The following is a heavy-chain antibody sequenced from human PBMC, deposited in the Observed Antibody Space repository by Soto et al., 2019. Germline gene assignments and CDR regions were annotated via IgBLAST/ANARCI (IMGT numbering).Heavy chain of an antibody. V-gene: IGHV3-30*18. CDR1: GFTFSSYG. CDR2: ISYDGSNK. CDR3: AKDVSYCSGSSCSG. Sequence: QVQLVESGGGVVQPGRSLRLSCAASGFTFSSYGMHWVRQAPGKGLEWVAVISYDGSNKYYADSVKGRFTISRDNSKNSLYLQMNSLRAEDTAVYYCAKDVSYCSGSSCSGWGQGTLVTVSS. J-gene: IGHJ4*02. D-gene: IGHD2-15*01.